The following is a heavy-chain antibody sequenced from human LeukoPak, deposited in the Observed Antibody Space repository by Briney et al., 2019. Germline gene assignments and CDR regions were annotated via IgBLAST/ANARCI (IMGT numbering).Heavy chain of an antibody. CDR2: IIPIFGTA. J-gene: IGHJ4*02. V-gene: IGHV1-69*13. CDR1: GGTFSNYA. Sequence: SVKVSCKASGGTFSNYAISWVRQTPGQGLEWMGGIIPIFGTANYAQKFQGRITITADVSTSTAYMELSSLRSEDTAVYYCASVGSGSYPFDYWGQGTLVTVSS. CDR3: ASVGSGSYPFDY. D-gene: IGHD3-10*01.